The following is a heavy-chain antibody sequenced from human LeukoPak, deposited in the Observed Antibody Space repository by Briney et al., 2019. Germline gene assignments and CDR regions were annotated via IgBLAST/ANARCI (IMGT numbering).Heavy chain of an antibody. CDR2: IASDGSST. CDR3: ARGRPHGNDY. D-gene: IGHD4-23*01. J-gene: IGHJ4*02. V-gene: IGHV3-74*01. CDR1: GFTFSSYW. Sequence: GGSLRLPCAASGFTFSSYWMNWVRHAPGKGLVWVSRIASDGSSTTYADSVKGRFSISRDNAKNTLYLQMNSLRVEDTAVYYCARGRPHGNDYWGQGTLVTVSS.